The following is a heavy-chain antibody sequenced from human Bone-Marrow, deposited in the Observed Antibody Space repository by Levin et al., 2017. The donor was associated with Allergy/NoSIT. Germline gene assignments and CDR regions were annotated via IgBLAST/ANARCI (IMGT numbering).Heavy chain of an antibody. Sequence: ASVKVSCAASGYAFTNHEINWVRQAPGRRLEWMGRMRPDTGETAYKQNFQGRVTMTRNNPIRTAYMELTGLTSDDTAVYYCAFRGFSGRFYWGQGTLVTVSS. CDR2: MRPDTGET. V-gene: IGHV1-8*01. CDR1: GYAFTNHE. D-gene: IGHD3-10*01. J-gene: IGHJ4*02. CDR3: AFRGFSGRFY.